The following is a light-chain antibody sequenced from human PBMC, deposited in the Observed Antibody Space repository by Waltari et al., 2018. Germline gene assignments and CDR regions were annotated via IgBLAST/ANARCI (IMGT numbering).Light chain of an antibody. CDR3: QQSFTTPPT. J-gene: IGKJ2*01. Sequence: DIVLTQSPDSLAVSLGERATINCKSSQKVFYNSNDKNYLVWYQQKSGQPPKLLIYWASTRESGVPDRFSGSGSGTEFTLTISNLQAEDVAVYYCQQSFTTPPTFGQGTKLVIK. CDR2: WAS. V-gene: IGKV4-1*01. CDR1: QKVFYNSNDKNY.